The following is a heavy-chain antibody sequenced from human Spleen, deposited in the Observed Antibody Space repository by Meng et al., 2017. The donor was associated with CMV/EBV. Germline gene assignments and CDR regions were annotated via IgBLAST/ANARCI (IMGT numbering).Heavy chain of an antibody. Sequence: SVKVSCKASGGTFSSYAISWVRQAPGQGLEWMGGIIPILGIANYAQKFQGRVTITADKSTSTAYMELSSLRSDDTAVYYCARDTVAGRGPNCFDPWGQGTLVTVSS. CDR3: ARDTVAGRGPNCFDP. CDR2: IIPILGIA. D-gene: IGHD6-19*01. V-gene: IGHV1-69*10. J-gene: IGHJ5*02. CDR1: GGTFSSYA.